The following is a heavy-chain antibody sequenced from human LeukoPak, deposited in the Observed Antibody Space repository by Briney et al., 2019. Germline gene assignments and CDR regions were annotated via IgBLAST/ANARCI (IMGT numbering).Heavy chain of an antibody. J-gene: IGHJ4*02. CDR2: INHSGST. Sequence: LETLSLTCAVYGGSFSGYYWSWIRQPPGKGLEWIGEINHSGSTNYNPSLKSRVTISVDTSKNQFSLKLSSVTAADTAVYYCARGGDIVVVPAAIWGQGTLVTVSS. CDR1: GGSFSGYY. D-gene: IGHD2-2*01. CDR3: ARGGDIVVVPAAI. V-gene: IGHV4-34*01.